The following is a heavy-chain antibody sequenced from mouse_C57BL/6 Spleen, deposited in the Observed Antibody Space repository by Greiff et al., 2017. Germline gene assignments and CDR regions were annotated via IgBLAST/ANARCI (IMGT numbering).Heavy chain of an antibody. CDR2: IDPSDSYT. D-gene: IGHD2-12*01. Sequence: QVQLQQPGAELVMPGASVKLSCKASGYTFTSYWMHWVKQRPGQGLEWIGEIDPSDSYTNYNQKFKGKSTLTVDKSSSTAYMQLSSLTSEDSAVYYCARRGDSSDWYFDVWGTGTTVTVSS. V-gene: IGHV1-69*01. CDR1: GYTFTSYW. CDR3: ARRGDSSDWYFDV. J-gene: IGHJ1*03.